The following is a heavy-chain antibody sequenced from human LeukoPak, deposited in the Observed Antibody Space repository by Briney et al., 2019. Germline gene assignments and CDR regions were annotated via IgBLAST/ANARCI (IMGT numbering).Heavy chain of an antibody. J-gene: IGHJ4*02. CDR3: ARGRTRSTDAKVGDGY. Sequence: ASVKVSCRASRYTFTGYYMHWVRQAPGQGLEWMGWIDPNSGGTNYAQKFQDRVTMTRDTSISTVYMELSSLRSDDTAVYYCARGRTRSTDAKVGDGYWGQGTLVTVSS. D-gene: IGHD2-2*01. V-gene: IGHV1-2*02. CDR2: IDPNSGGT. CDR1: RYTFTGYY.